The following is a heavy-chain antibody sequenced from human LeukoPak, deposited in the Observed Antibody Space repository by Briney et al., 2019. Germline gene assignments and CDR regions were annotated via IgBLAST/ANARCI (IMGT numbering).Heavy chain of an antibody. D-gene: IGHD4-17*01. CDR2: IYCSGST. CDR1: GGSLSSYY. Sequence: PSETLSLTCTVSGGSLSSYYWSWIRQPPGKGLEWIGYIYCSGSTNYNPSLKSRVTISVDKSKNQFSLKLSSVTAADTAVYYCARAPNYGDQIRSFDIWGQGTMVTVSS. J-gene: IGHJ3*02. V-gene: IGHV4-59*12. CDR3: ARAPNYGDQIRSFDI.